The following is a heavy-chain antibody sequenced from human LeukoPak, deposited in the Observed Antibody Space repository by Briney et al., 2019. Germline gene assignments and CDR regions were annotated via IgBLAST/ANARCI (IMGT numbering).Heavy chain of an antibody. Sequence: SETLSLTCAVYGGSFSGYYWSWICQPPGKGLEWIGEINHSGSTNYNPSLKSRVTISVDTSKNQFSLKLSSVTAADTAVYYCARGNHYYYDSSGHPYFDYWGQGTLVTVSS. CDR3: ARGNHYYYDSSGHPYFDY. CDR1: GGSFSGYY. CDR2: INHSGST. V-gene: IGHV4-34*01. J-gene: IGHJ4*02. D-gene: IGHD3-22*01.